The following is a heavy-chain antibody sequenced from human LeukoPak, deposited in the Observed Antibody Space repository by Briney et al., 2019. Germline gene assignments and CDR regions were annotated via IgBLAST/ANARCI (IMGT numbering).Heavy chain of an antibody. CDR2: IYHSGST. V-gene: IGHV4-30-2*02. J-gene: IGHJ4*02. Sequence: SQTLSLTCTVSGGSISSGGYYWSWIRQPPGKGLEWIGYIYHSGSTYYNPSLKSRVTISVDTSKNQFSLKLSSVTAADTAVYYCASTKYSDYSNSLDYWGQGTLVTVSS. D-gene: IGHD4-11*01. CDR1: GGSISSGGYY. CDR3: ASTKYSDYSNSLDY.